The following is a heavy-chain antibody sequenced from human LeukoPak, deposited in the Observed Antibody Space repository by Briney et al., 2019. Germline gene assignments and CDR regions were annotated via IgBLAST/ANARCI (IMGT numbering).Heavy chain of an antibody. CDR2: VYYSGST. Sequence: PSETLSLTCTVSGGSISSGDFYWSWIRQPPGKGLEWIGYVYYSGSTYYNPSLKSRVTISVDTSKNQFSLKLSSVTAADTAVYYCARDVYDSSLKNWFDPWGQGTLVTVSS. D-gene: IGHD3-22*01. CDR3: ARDVYDSSLKNWFDP. CDR1: GGSISSGDFY. J-gene: IGHJ5*02. V-gene: IGHV4-30-4*01.